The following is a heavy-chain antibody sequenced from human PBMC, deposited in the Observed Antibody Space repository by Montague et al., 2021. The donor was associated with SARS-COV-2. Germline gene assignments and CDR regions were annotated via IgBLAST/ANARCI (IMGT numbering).Heavy chain of an antibody. V-gene: IGHV4-34*01. CDR2: INHSGNT. D-gene: IGHD3-3*01. Sequence: SETLSLTCAVYGGSLSGYYCAWIRQTPGKGLEWIGVINHSGNTNXNPSLKSRLTISVDTSKKQFSLKLSSVTTADTAAYYCARGADYDFWSGYLRYKWFDPWGLGTPVTVSS. CDR1: GGSLSGYY. CDR3: ARGADYDFWSGYLRYKWFDP. J-gene: IGHJ5*02.